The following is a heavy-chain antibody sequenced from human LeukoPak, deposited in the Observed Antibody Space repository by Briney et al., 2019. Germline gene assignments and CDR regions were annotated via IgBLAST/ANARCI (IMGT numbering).Heavy chain of an antibody. CDR3: ARDQGEVATIPDY. CDR2: INPNSSGT. V-gene: IGHV1-2*02. J-gene: IGHJ4*02. D-gene: IGHD5-24*01. CDR1: GYTFTGYY. Sequence: ASVKVSCKASGYTFTGYYMHWVRQAPGQGLEWMGWINPNSSGTNYAQKFQGRVTMTRDTSIATAYMELSRLRSDDTAVYYCARDQGEVATIPDYWGQGTLVTVSS.